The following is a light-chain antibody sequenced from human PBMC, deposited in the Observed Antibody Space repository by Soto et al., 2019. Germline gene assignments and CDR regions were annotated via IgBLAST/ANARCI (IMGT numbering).Light chain of an antibody. Sequence: QSALTQPASVSGSPGQSITISCSGTPSDIGAYNYVSWYQHLPGKAPEVIIYDVTNRPSGVSSRFSGSKSGTTASLTISELQAEDEANYYCGSYTITSTLMIFGGGTKLTVL. CDR2: DVT. CDR3: GSYTITSTLMI. CDR1: PSDIGAYNY. V-gene: IGLV2-14*03. J-gene: IGLJ2*01.